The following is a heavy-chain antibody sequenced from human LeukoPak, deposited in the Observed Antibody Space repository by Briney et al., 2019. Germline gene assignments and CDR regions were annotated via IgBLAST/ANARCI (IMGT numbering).Heavy chain of an antibody. D-gene: IGHD6-19*01. J-gene: IGHJ4*02. CDR1: DYTFTSYL. CDR2: ISAYNGNT. CDR3: AREGGFSLSSGWFFDY. Sequence: ASVKVSCKASDYTFTSYLISWVRQAPGQGLEWMGWISAYNGNTNYAQKFQGRVTMTTDTSTSTAYMELRSLRSDDTAVYYCAREGGFSLSSGWFFDYWGQGTLATVSS. V-gene: IGHV1-18*01.